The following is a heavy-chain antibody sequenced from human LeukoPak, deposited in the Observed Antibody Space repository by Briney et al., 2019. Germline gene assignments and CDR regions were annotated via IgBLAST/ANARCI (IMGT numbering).Heavy chain of an antibody. CDR1: GYSFTRHW. CDR3: ARRHNWNFDGGLDV. J-gene: IGHJ6*02. CDR2: IYPGDSDT. Sequence: GESLKISCKGSGYSFTRHWIVWVRQMPGEGPEWMGIIYPGDSDTRYSPSFQGQVTISADKSISTAYLQWSSLKASDTAMYYCARRHNWNFDGGLDVWGQGTAVTVSS. D-gene: IGHD1-7*01. V-gene: IGHV5-51*01.